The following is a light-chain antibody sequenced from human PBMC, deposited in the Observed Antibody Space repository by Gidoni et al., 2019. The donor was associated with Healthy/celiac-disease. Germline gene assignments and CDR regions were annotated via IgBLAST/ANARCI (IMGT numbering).Light chain of an antibody. V-gene: IGLV2-11*01. J-gene: IGLJ1*01. Sequence: QSALTQPRSVPGTPGQSVTISCTGTSSDVGGYNYVSCYQHHPGKATKLMIYDVSKRPSGAPDRFSGPKSGNTASLTISGLQAEDEADYYCCSYAGSYTYVFGTGTKVTVL. CDR1: SSDVGGYNY. CDR2: DVS. CDR3: CSYAGSYTYV.